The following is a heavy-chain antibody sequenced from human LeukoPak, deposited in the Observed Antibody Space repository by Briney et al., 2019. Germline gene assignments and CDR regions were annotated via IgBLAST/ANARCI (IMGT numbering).Heavy chain of an antibody. CDR1: GGSISSTNW. Sequence: GTESLTCGVSGGSISSTNWWTWLRQPPGEGLEWIGEVELSGRTNYNPSLVSQVTISVDMSANHISLKLTSVTAADTAVYYCAREGGPYSPLDHSRQETRLSVSS. D-gene: IGHD5-18*01. CDR2: VELSGRT. V-gene: IGHV4-4*02. J-gene: IGHJ4*02. CDR3: AREGGPYSPLDH.